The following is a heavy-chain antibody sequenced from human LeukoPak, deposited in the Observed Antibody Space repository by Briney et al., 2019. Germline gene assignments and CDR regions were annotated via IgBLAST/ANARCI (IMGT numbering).Heavy chain of an antibody. CDR3: ATNTMFRGIHAFDI. D-gene: IGHD3-10*01. CDR2: IYPVDSDT. J-gene: IGHJ3*02. Sequence: GESLPTSCQGSGYSFTSYWIGWVRQMPGKGLDWMGIIYPVDSDTRYGPSFQGQVTISADKSISTAYLQWSSLKASDSAMYYCATNTMFRGIHAFDIWGQGTMVTVSS. CDR1: GYSFTSYW. V-gene: IGHV5-51*01.